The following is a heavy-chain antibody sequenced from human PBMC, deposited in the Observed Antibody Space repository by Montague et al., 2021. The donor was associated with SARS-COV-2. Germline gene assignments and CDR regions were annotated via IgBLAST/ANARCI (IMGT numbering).Heavy chain of an antibody. Sequence: SETLSLTCTVSGGSISSRSYYWGWIRQSPGKGLEWIGSIYYSGRTFYNPSLRSRVTISVDTSKNQFSLKLSSVTAADTAVYYCARLRGDYGGTNETFDLWGQGTMVTVSS. V-gene: IGHV4-39*01. CDR1: GGSISSRSYY. J-gene: IGHJ3*01. CDR3: ARLRGDYGGTNETFDL. CDR2: IYYSGRT. D-gene: IGHD4-23*01.